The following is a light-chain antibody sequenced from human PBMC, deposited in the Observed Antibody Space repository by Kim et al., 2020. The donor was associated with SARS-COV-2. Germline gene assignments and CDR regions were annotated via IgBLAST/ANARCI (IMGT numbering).Light chain of an antibody. CDR2: DVS. CDR1: SSDVGGYNY. V-gene: IGLV2-14*03. Sequence: QSALTQSASVSGSPGQSITISCTGTSSDVGGYNYVSWYQQHPGKAPKLMIYDVSNRPSGVSNRFSGSKSGNTASLTISGLQAEDEADYYCGSYTSSSTRVFGGGTQLTVL. CDR3: GSYTSSSTRV. J-gene: IGLJ3*02.